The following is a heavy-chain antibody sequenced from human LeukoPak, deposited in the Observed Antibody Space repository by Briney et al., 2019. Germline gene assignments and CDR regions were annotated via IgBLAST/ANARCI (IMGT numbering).Heavy chain of an antibody. J-gene: IGHJ5*02. Sequence: SETLSLTCTVSGGSISSSSYYWGWIRQPPGKGLEWIGYSHYSGSTNYNPSLKSRVTISIDTSKNQFSLKLSSVTAADTAIYYCARDLHGRWFDPWGQGTLVTVSS. D-gene: IGHD2-8*01. CDR3: ARDLHGRWFDP. CDR1: GGSISSSSYY. CDR2: SHYSGST. V-gene: IGHV4-61*01.